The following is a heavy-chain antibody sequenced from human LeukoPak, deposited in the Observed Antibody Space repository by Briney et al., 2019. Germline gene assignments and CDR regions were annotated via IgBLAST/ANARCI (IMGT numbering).Heavy chain of an antibody. CDR2: ISAYNGNT. CDR1: GYTSTSYG. Sequence: GASVKVSCKASGYTSTSYGISWVRQAPGQGLEWMGWISAYNGNTNYAQRLQGRVTMTTDTSTSTAYMELRSLRSDDTAVYYCARDQTIAVAGFWYFPFDYWGQGTLVTVSS. V-gene: IGHV1-18*01. CDR3: ARDQTIAVAGFWYFPFDY. J-gene: IGHJ4*02. D-gene: IGHD6-19*01.